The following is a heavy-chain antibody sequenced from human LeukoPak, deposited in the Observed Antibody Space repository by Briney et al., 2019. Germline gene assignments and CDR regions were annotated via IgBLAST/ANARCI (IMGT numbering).Heavy chain of an antibody. D-gene: IGHD3-22*01. J-gene: IGHJ1*01. CDR2: IYYSGST. CDR3: ARLDYDSSGYYGYFQH. CDR1: GGSISSYY. V-gene: IGHV4-59*01. Sequence: SETLSLTCTVSGGSISSYYWSWIRQPPGKGLEWIGYIYYSGSTNYNPSLKSRVTISVDTSKNQFSPKLSSVTAADTAVYYCARLDYDSSGYYGYFQHWGQGTLVTVSS.